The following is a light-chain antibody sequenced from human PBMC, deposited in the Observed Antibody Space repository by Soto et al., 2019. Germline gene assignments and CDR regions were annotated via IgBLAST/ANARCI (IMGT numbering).Light chain of an antibody. CDR2: DAS. CDR3: QQRGNWPFT. V-gene: IGKV3-11*01. Sequence: EVVLTQSPATLSLSPGEIATLSCRANQSVSSSLAWYQRKAGQAPRLLIYDASNRATGVPARFSGSGSVTDFTLTISSLEPEDFAVYFCQQRGNWPFTFGPGTKVDIK. J-gene: IGKJ3*01. CDR1: QSVSSS.